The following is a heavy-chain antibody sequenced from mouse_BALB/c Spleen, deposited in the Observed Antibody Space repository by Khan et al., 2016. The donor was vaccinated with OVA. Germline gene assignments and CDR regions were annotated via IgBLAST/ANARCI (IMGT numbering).Heavy chain of an antibody. CDR3: ARVYGGDFDY. J-gene: IGHJ2*01. Sequence: QLEESGPGLVKPSQSLSLTCTVTGYSITTDYAWNWIRQFPGNKLEWMGYISYSGNTKYNPSLKSRISITRETSKNQFFLQLKSVTTEDTAIXYCARVYGGDFDYWGQGTTRTVSS. D-gene: IGHD1-1*01. CDR2: ISYSGNT. V-gene: IGHV3-2*02. CDR1: GYSITTDYA.